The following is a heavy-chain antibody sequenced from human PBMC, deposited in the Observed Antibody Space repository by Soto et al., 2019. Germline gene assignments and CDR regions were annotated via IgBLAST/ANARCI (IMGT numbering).Heavy chain of an antibody. CDR3: ARLRATRDNFYGLDV. D-gene: IGHD2-2*01. CDR1: GGSITSTDW. Sequence: QVHLQESGPGLVEPSGTLSLTCAVSGGSITSTDWWTWVRQPPGKGLEWIGEIYHSGGTNYNPSLNSRLTISLHKSNNRLSLRLPSATAAGTAVYYGARLRATRDNFYGLDVWGPGTAVSV. CDR2: IYHSGGT. V-gene: IGHV4-4*02. J-gene: IGHJ6*02.